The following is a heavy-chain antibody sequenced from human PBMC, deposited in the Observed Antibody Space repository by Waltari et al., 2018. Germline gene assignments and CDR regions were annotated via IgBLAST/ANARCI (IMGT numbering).Heavy chain of an antibody. CDR2: IIPIFGTS. J-gene: IGHJ3*02. Sequence: QVQLVQSGAAVKKPGSWVKVSCKASGGTFSSYALSVVRQAPGQGLEWMGRIIPIFGTSNDAQKFQGRVTITADKSTSTAYMELSSLRSEDTAVYYCARGRINGSGSKRGAFDIWGQGTMVTVSS. CDR1: GGTFSSYA. V-gene: IGHV1-69*08. CDR3: ARGRINGSGSKRGAFDI. D-gene: IGHD3-10*01.